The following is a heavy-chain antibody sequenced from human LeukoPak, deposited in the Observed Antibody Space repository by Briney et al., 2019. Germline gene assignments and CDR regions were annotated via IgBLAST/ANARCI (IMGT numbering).Heavy chain of an antibody. CDR3: AKGVDIWFGEYNWFDP. J-gene: IGHJ5*02. CDR1: GFTFSNDW. V-gene: IGHV3-15*01. CDR2: IKSKADGGTT. D-gene: IGHD3-10*01. Sequence: GGSLRLFCAASGFTFSNDWMSWARQAPGKGLEWVGRIKSKADGGTTAFAAAVTRRFNISRDTSKNTQYLQMNNLRAEDTALYYCAKGVDIWFGEYNWFDPWGQGTLVTVSS.